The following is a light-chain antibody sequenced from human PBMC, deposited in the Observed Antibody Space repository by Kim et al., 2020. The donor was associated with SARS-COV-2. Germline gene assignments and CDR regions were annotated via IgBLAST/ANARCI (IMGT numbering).Light chain of an antibody. CDR3: QQYNNWPPYT. CDR2: GAS. CDR1: QIIITQ. J-gene: IGKJ2*01. V-gene: IGKV3-15*01. Sequence: EIVMTQSPDTLSVSPGERVTLSCRASQIIITQLAWYQQKPGQPPRLLIYGASSRATGVPVRFSGSGSGTEFTLTISSLQPEDFAVYYCQQYNNWPPYTFGQGTKLEI.